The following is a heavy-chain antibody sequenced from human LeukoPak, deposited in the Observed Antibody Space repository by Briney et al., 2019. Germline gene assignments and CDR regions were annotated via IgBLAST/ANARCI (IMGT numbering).Heavy chain of an antibody. V-gene: IGHV3-48*01. J-gene: IGHJ6*02. CDR1: GFTFSSYS. D-gene: IGHD1-14*01. CDR2: ISSSSSTI. CDR3: ARDIAEHGMDV. Sequence: GGSLRLSCAASGFTFSSYSMNWVRQAPGKGLEWVSYISSSSSTIYNADSVKGRFTISRDNAKNSLYLQMNSLRAEDTAVYYCARDIAEHGMDVWGQGTTVTVSS.